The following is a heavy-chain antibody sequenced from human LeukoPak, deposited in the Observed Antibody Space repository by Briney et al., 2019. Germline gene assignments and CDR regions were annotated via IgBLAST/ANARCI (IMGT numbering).Heavy chain of an antibody. CDR3: ARDSGIAASKRFFDY. J-gene: IGHJ4*02. CDR2: ISAYNGNT. D-gene: IGHD6-13*01. Sequence: ASVKVPCKASGYTFTSYGISWVRQAPGQGLEWMGWISAYNGNTNYAQKLQGRVTMTTDTSTSTAYMELRSLRSDDTAVYYCARDSGIAASKRFFDYWGQGILVTVSS. V-gene: IGHV1-18*01. CDR1: GYTFTSYG.